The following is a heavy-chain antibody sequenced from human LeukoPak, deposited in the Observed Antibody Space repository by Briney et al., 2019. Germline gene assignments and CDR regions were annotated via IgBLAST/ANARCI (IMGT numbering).Heavy chain of an antibody. Sequence: SETLSLTCTVSGGSISSYYWGWIRQPPGKGLEWIGYIYYSGSTNYNPSLKSRVTISVDTSKNQFSLKLSSVTAADTAVYYCARGSSWYMYFQHWGQGTLVTVSS. CDR2: IYYSGST. CDR3: ARGSSWYMYFQH. D-gene: IGHD6-13*01. CDR1: GGSISSYY. V-gene: IGHV4-59*01. J-gene: IGHJ1*01.